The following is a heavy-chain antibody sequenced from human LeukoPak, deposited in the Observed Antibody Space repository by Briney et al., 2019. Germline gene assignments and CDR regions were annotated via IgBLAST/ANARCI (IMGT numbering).Heavy chain of an antibody. V-gene: IGHV3-7*01. CDR3: ARHPPGPNSIP. CDR2: IKQDGSEK. Sequence: GGSLRLSCAASGFTFSSYWMSWVRQAPGKGLEWVANIKQDGSEKYYVDSVKGRFTISRDNAKNSPYLQMNSLRAEDTAVYYCARHPPGPNSIPWGQGTLVTVSS. CDR1: GFTFSSYW. D-gene: IGHD3-9*01. J-gene: IGHJ5*02.